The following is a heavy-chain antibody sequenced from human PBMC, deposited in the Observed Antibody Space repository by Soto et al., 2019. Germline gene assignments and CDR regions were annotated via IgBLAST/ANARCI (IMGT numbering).Heavy chain of an antibody. V-gene: IGHV1-69*13. J-gene: IGHJ4*02. D-gene: IGHD6-19*01. CDR3: ATPKPSYSSGYYYFHY. CDR2: IIPLFGTA. Sequence: SVKVSCKTPGGTFSTYAIYWVRQAPGQGLEWMGAIIPLFGTADYAQKFQGRVTITADESTSTASMELSSLRSEDTAVYYCATPKPSYSSGYYYFHYSGQGSLVTVSS. CDR1: GGTFSTYA.